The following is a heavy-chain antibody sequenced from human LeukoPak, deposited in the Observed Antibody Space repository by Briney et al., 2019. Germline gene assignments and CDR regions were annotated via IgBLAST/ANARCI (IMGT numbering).Heavy chain of an antibody. Sequence: ASVKVSCKASGGTFSSYAISWVRQAPGQGLEWMGGIIPIFGTANYAQKFQGRVTITTDESTSTAYMELSSLRSEDTAVYYCARNIAAAGTVFGYRGQGTLVTVSS. CDR1: GGTFSSYA. D-gene: IGHD6-13*01. J-gene: IGHJ4*02. V-gene: IGHV1-69*05. CDR3: ARNIAAAGTVFGY. CDR2: IIPIFGTA.